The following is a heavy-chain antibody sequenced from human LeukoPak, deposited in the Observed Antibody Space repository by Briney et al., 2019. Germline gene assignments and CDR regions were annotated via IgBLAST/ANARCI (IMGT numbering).Heavy chain of an antibody. V-gene: IGHV3-23*01. D-gene: IGHD6-19*01. Sequence: GGSLRLSWAASGFTFSSSAMSWVRPAPGKGLEWVSLISASCGNTYYADSVKGRFTISRDNSKKMPYLQMNSPGAEDTAVYYLAKRSTVAGKVDYWGQGTLVTVSS. J-gene: IGHJ4*02. CDR2: ISASCGNT. CDR1: GFTFSSSA. CDR3: AKRSTVAGKVDY.